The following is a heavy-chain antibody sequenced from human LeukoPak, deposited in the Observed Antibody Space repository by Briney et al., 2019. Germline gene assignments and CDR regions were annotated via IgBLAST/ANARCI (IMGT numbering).Heavy chain of an antibody. CDR3: ASALYYFYMDV. CDR1: DGSVSSGGYY. V-gene: IGHV4-31*03. J-gene: IGHJ6*03. CDR2: IYYSVST. Sequence: SQTLSLTCTVSDGSVSSGGYYWSWVRQHPGKGREWIGYIYYSVSTYYNPSLKSRVTISLDTSKNHFSLTLSSVTAADTAVYYCASALYYFYMDVWGKGTTVTVSS.